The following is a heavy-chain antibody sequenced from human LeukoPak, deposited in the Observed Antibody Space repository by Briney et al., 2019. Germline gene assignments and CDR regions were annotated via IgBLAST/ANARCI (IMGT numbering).Heavy chain of an antibody. CDR2: IKQDGREK. V-gene: IGHV3-7*01. CDR3: ARGGYGAQALDY. D-gene: IGHD4-17*01. Sequence: ANIKQDGREKYYVDSMKGRLTISRDNAKNSLYLQMNSLRAEDTAVYYCARGGYGAQALDYWGQGTLVTVSS. J-gene: IGHJ4*02.